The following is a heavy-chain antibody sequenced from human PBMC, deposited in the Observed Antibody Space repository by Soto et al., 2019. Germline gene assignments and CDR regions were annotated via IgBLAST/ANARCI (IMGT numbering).Heavy chain of an antibody. V-gene: IGHV5-51*01. J-gene: IGHJ4*02. D-gene: IGHD3-10*01. CDR3: ARSNGQWMVRGGYYFDS. Sequence: PGESLKISCKGSGYKFTSYWIVWVRQMPGKGLEWMGFIYPGDSDTTYSPSFQGQVTISADRSINTAYLQWSSLKAPDSAMYYCARSNGQWMVRGGYYFDSWGQGTLVTVSS. CDR2: IYPGDSDT. CDR1: GYKFTSYW.